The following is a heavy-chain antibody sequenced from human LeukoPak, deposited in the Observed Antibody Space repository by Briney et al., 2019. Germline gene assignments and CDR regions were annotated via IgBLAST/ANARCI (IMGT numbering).Heavy chain of an antibody. CDR2: ISDPHSGSQT. Sequence: GGSLRLSCAASGFNFRDYHMSWVRQALGQGLEWVSTISDPHSGSQTHYADSVKGRFTISRDDSQNTVYLQMDSLRAEDTAVYYCTTRLQHHFDYWGQGTQVTVSS. CDR3: TTRLQHHFDY. D-gene: IGHD2-15*01. CDR1: GFNFRDYH. V-gene: IGHV3-23*01. J-gene: IGHJ4*02.